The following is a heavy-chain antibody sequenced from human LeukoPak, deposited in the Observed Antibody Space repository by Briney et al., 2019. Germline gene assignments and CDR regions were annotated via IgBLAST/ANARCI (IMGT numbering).Heavy chain of an antibody. D-gene: IGHD5-18*01. V-gene: IGHV3-21*01. J-gene: IGHJ3*02. CDR2: ISSSSSYI. CDR3: ARDRIQLWNDVFDI. CDR1: GFTFSSYS. Sequence: KTGGSLRLSCAASGFTFSSYSMNWVRQAPGKGLEWVSSISSSSSYIYYADSVKGRFTISRDNAKNSLYLQMNSLRAEDTAVYYCARDRIQLWNDVFDIWGQGRMVTVSS.